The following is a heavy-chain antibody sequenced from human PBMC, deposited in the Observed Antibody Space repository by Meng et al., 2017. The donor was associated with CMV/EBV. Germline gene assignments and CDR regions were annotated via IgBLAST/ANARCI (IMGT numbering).Heavy chain of an antibody. D-gene: IGHD1-20*01. CDR2: ISSSSSYI. V-gene: IGHV3-21*01. CDR1: GFTFSSYS. CDR3: ARDDPPYNWHPYYYGMGV. J-gene: IGHJ6*02. Sequence: GGSLRLSCAASGFTFSSYSMNWVRQAPGKGLEWVSSISSSSSYIYYADSVKGRFTISRDNAKNSLYLQMNSLRAEDTAVYYCARDDPPYNWHPYYYGMGVWGQGTTVTVS.